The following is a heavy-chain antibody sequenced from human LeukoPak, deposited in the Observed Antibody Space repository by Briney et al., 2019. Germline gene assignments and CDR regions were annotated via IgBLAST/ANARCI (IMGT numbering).Heavy chain of an antibody. J-gene: IGHJ3*02. CDR1: GFTFSSYA. D-gene: IGHD3-22*01. V-gene: IGHV3-23*01. CDR2: ISGGGGST. Sequence: GGSLRLSCAASGFTFSSYAMSWVRQAPGQGLEWVSAISGGGGSTYYADSVKGRFTISRDNSKNTLYLQMNSLRAEDTAVYYCAGTYYYDKGAFDIWGQGTMVTVSS. CDR3: AGTYYYDKGAFDI.